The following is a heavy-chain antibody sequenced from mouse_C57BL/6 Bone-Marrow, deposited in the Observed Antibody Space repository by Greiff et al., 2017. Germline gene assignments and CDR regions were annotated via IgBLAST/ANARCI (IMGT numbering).Heavy chain of an antibody. D-gene: IGHD1-1*01. CDR2: ISGGGGNT. Sequence: EVQGVESGGGLVKPGGSLKLSCAASGFTFSSYTMSWVRQTPEKRLQWVAAISGGGGNTYYPDSVKGRFTISRDNDKNILYLQMSSLRSEDTALXYCSRQVTTVLATKYFDVWGTATTVTVSS. CDR3: SRQVTTVLATKYFDV. J-gene: IGHJ1*03. CDR1: GFTFSSYT. V-gene: IGHV5-9*01.